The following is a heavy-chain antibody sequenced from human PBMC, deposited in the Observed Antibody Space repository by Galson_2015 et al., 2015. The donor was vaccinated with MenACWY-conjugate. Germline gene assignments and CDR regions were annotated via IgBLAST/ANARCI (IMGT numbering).Heavy chain of an antibody. J-gene: IGHJ5*02. CDR2: ISSRSSLT. V-gene: IGHV3-11*05. D-gene: IGHD3-10*01. Sequence: SLRLSYAASGFTFSDYYMTWIRQAPGKGLEWVSYISSRSSLTNYADSVKGRFTISRDNAKNSLNLQMNSLRAEDTAVYYCARGGFGDNSWFDPWGQGTLVTVSS. CDR1: GFTFSDYY. CDR3: ARGGFGDNSWFDP.